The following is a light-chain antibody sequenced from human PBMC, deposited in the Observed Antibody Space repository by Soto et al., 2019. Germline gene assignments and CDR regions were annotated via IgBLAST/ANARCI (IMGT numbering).Light chain of an antibody. J-gene: IGKJ3*01. CDR2: DAS. CDR1: QSVSTS. CDR3: QHRYNWPFT. V-gene: IGKV3-11*01. Sequence: EIVLTQSPATLSLSPGERATLSCRTSQSVSTSLAWYQQKPGQAPRLLIYDASNRATGIPARFSGSGSGTDFTLTFSSLEPEDFVVYYCQHRYNWPFTFGPGTKVDIK.